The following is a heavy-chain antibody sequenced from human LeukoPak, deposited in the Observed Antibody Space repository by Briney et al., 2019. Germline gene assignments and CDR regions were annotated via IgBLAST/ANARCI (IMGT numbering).Heavy chain of an antibody. CDR3: AKDRTGFVVAATYADY. D-gene: IGHD2-15*01. CDR2: ISYDGSNK. Sequence: GRSLRPSCAASGFTFSSYGMHWVRQAPGKGLEWVAVISYDGSNKYYADSVKGRFTISRDNSKNTLYLQMNSLRAEDTAVYYCAKDRTGFVVAATYADYWGQGTLVTVSS. CDR1: GFTFSSYG. V-gene: IGHV3-30*18. J-gene: IGHJ4*02.